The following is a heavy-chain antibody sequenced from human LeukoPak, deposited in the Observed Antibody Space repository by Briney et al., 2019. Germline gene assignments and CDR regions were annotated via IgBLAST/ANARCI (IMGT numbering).Heavy chain of an antibody. J-gene: IGHJ4*02. CDR3: ANSLSGWTYFDY. V-gene: IGHV4-59*01. D-gene: IGHD6-19*01. Sequence: SETLSLTCTVSGGSINSYYWSWIRQPPGRGLEWIGYIYYSGSTNYNPSLKSRVTISVDTSKIQFSLKLSSVTAADTAVYYCANSLSGWTYFDYWGQGTLVTVSS. CDR1: GGSINSYY. CDR2: IYYSGST.